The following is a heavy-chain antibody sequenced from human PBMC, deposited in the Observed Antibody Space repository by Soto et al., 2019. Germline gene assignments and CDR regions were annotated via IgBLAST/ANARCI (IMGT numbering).Heavy chain of an antibody. Sequence: QVHLVQSGAEVKKPGASVKVSCKGSGYAFTTYGITWVRQAPGQGLEWMGWISAHNGNTNYAQKLQGRVTETRDTSTTTAYMELRGLRADDTAVYYCARGRYGDYWGQGALVTVSS. V-gene: IGHV1-18*01. CDR3: ARGRYGDY. CDR1: GYAFTTYG. J-gene: IGHJ4*02. CDR2: ISAHNGNT. D-gene: IGHD1-1*01.